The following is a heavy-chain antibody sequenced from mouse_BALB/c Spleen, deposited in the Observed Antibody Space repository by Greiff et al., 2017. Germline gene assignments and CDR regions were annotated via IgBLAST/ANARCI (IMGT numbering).Heavy chain of an antibody. CDR2: ILPGSGST. J-gene: IGHJ4*01. CDR3: VQAGGEDAMDY. Sequence: VQLQQSGAELMKPGASVKISCKATGYTFSSYWIEWVKQRPGHGLEWIGEILPGSGSTNYNEKFKGKATFTADTSSNTAYMQLSSLTSEDSAVYYCVQAGGEDAMDYWGQGTSVTVSS. CDR1: GYTFSSYW. V-gene: IGHV1-9*01.